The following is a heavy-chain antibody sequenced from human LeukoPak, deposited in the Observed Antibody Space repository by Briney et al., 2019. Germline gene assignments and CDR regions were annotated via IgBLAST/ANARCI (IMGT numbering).Heavy chain of an antibody. J-gene: IGHJ4*02. CDR3: AKDHSSSWYYFDY. D-gene: IGHD6-13*01. V-gene: IGHV3-23*01. CDR2: ISGSGGST. CDR1: GFTFSSYA. Sequence: GGSLRLSCAASGFTFSSYAMSWVRQAPGKGLEWVSAISGSGGSTYYADSVEGRFTISRDNSKNTLYLQMNSLRAEDTAVYYCAKDHSSSWYYFDYWGQGTLVTVSS.